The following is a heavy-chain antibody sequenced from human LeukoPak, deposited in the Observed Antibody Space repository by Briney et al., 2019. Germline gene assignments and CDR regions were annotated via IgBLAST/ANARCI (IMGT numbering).Heavy chain of an antibody. CDR2: NKGDGTGE. D-gene: IGHD1-26*01. CDR1: GFTFSGSW. CDR3: ARVGEGAAKD. J-gene: IGHJ4*02. V-gene: IGHV3-7*01. Sequence: GGSLRLSCVASGFTFSGSWMTWIRQAPGKGLEWVAHNKGDGTGEKYADSVRGRFTISRDNTRNSLFLQLNSLRVEDTAMYYCARVGEGAAKDWGQGTLVTVSS.